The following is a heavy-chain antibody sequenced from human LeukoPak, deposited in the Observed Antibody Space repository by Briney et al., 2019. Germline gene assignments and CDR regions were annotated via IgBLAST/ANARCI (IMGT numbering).Heavy chain of an antibody. CDR3: ARVGHYYDSGSYYNARGFFDY. Sequence: SETLSLTCTVSGGSISSGNYYWTWIRQPAGKGLELIGRIYTSGSTSYNPSLKSRVTISVDTSRNQFSLKLSSVTAADTAVYYCARVGHYYDSGSYYNARGFFDYWGQGTLVTVSS. J-gene: IGHJ4*02. V-gene: IGHV4-61*02. D-gene: IGHD3-10*01. CDR1: GGSISSGNYY. CDR2: IYTSGST.